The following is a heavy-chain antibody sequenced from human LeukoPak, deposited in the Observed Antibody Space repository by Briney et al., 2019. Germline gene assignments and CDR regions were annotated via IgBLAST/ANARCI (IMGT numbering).Heavy chain of an antibody. CDR3: ARGSDSSGYYYFDY. CDR2: IYSGGST. D-gene: IGHD3-22*01. Sequence: GGSLRLSCAASGFTVSSNYMSWVRQAPEKGLEWVSIIYSGGSTYYADSVKGGFTISRDNSKNTLYLQMNSLRAEDTAVYYCARGSDSSGYYYFDYWGQGTLVTVSS. V-gene: IGHV3-66*01. CDR1: GFTVSSNY. J-gene: IGHJ4*02.